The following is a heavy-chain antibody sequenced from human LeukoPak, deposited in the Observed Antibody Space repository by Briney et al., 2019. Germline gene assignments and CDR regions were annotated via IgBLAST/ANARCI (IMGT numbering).Heavy chain of an antibody. D-gene: IGHD1-26*01. CDR1: GYTFTSYG. V-gene: IGHV1-18*01. Sequence: ASVKVSCKASGYTFTSYGISGVRQSPGQELEWMGWISAYNGNTKYAQKLQGRVTMTTDTSTSTAYMELGSLRSDDAAVYDCASDRNGGSYEASEPFDYWGQGTLVTVPS. J-gene: IGHJ4*02. CDR3: ASDRNGGSYEASEPFDY. CDR2: ISAYNGNT.